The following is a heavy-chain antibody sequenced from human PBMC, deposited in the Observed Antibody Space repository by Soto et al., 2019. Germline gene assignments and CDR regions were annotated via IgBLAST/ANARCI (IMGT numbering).Heavy chain of an antibody. Sequence: HVQLVQSGAEVKKPGASLKVSCKASGYTFISYGVSWLRQAPGQGLEWLGWISPYNGNTNYAQKFQGRITMTTDTSTSTVYMDLRSLRTYDTAVYYCARDQTKWLTDAFDIWGQGTMVVVSS. J-gene: IGHJ3*02. CDR2: ISPYNGNT. V-gene: IGHV1-18*01. CDR1: GYTFISYG. D-gene: IGHD5-12*01. CDR3: ARDQTKWLTDAFDI.